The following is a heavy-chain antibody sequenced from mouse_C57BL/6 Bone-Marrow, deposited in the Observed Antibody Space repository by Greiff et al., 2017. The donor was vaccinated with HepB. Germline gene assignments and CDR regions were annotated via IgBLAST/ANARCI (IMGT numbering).Heavy chain of an antibody. CDR2: IDPSDSYT. CDR1: GYTFTSYW. V-gene: IGHV1-50*01. D-gene: IGHD1-1*01. Sequence: QVQLKQPGAELVKPGASVKLSCKASGYTFTSYWMQWVKQRPGQGLEWIGEIDPSDSYTNYNQKFKGKATLTVDTSSSTAYMQLSSLTSEDSAVYYCARKGYYVFAYWGQGTLVTVSA. CDR3: ARKGYYVFAY. J-gene: IGHJ3*01.